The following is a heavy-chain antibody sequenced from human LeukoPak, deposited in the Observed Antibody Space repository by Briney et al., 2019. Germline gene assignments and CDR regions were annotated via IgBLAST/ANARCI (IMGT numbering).Heavy chain of an antibody. CDR2: MYYSGST. CDR3: ARVYYYGSGTSAFDI. Sequence: PSETLSLTCIVSGGSISGYYWSWIRQPPGKGLERIGYMYYSGSTKYNPSLKSRVTISVDTSKNQFSLKLSSVTAADTAVYYCARVYYYGSGTSAFDIWGQGTMVTVSS. CDR1: GGSISGYY. D-gene: IGHD3-10*01. J-gene: IGHJ3*02. V-gene: IGHV4-59*01.